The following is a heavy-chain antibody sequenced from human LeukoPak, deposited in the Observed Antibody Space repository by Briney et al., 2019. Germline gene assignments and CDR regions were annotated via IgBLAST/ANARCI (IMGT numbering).Heavy chain of an antibody. J-gene: IGHJ4*02. Sequence: SETLSLTCTVSGDSISSNNRYWGWIRQPPGKGLEWIGSFYFGGSNYYSPSLRSRVIISLDTSKNQFSLRLNFVTAADTAMYYCASSHSATWYDDWGQGALVTVSS. V-gene: IGHV4-39*07. CDR3: ASSHSATWYDD. CDR1: GDSISSNNRY. CDR2: FYFGGSN. D-gene: IGHD6-13*01.